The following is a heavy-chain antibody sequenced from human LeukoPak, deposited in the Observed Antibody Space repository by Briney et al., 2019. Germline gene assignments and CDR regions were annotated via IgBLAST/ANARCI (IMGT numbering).Heavy chain of an antibody. CDR1: GFTFSSYG. V-gene: IGHV3-48*01. Sequence: PGGSLRLSCAASGFTFSSYGMHWVRQAPGKGLEWLSYISGTTGIIYYADSVKGRFTISRDNAKNSLYLQMNSLRAEDTAVYYCAREVAYCGGDCSGGWFDPWGQGTLVTVSS. D-gene: IGHD2-21*02. J-gene: IGHJ5*02. CDR2: ISGTTGII. CDR3: AREVAYCGGDCSGGWFDP.